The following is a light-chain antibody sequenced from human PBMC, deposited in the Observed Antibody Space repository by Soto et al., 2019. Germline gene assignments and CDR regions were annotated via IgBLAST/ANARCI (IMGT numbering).Light chain of an antibody. Sequence: DIQMTQSPTSLSASVGDRVTITCRASQDISNFVAWYQQKPGKAPKLLIYAASTLKSGVPSRFSGSGSGTVFTPTINSLPAEDVASYSRQKYSSVPVFGPGTKVEIK. V-gene: IGKV1-27*01. CDR3: QKYSSVPV. J-gene: IGKJ3*01. CDR2: AAS. CDR1: QDISNF.